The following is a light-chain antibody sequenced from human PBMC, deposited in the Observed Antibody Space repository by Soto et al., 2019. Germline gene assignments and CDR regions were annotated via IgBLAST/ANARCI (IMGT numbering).Light chain of an antibody. Sequence: QSALIQPPSVSGSPGQSVTISCTGTSSDVGSYDYVSWYQQHPGTVPKPMISEGHRRPSGVPDRFSGSTSVNSASLTISGLQADDEADYYCCLYIGATTYVFGTGTKVTVL. V-gene: IGLV2-23*01. CDR2: EGH. CDR1: SSDVGSYDY. CDR3: CLYIGATTYV. J-gene: IGLJ1*01.